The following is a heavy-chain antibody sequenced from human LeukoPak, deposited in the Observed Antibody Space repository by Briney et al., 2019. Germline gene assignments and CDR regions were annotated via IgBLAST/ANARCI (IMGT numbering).Heavy chain of an antibody. CDR2: IYHSGTT. J-gene: IGHJ3*01. V-gene: IGHV4-4*02. CDR1: GGSISSSKW. D-gene: IGHD3-22*01. CDR3: ARTLYDSGGYYSYGAFDV. Sequence: SETLSLTCAVSGGSISSSKWWSWVRQPPGKGLEWIGEIYHSGTTNYKPSLKRRVTTSVDKSKNQVSLKLSSVTAADTAVYYCARTLYDSGGYYSYGAFDVWGQGTMVTVSS.